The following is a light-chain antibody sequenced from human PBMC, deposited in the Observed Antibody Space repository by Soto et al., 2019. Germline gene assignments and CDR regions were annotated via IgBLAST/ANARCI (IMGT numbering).Light chain of an antibody. CDR1: SSDVGAYNY. CDR2: EVN. CDR3: TSYAGGNNV. J-gene: IGLJ1*01. Sequence: QLVLTQPPSASGSPGQSVTISCTGTSSDVGAYNYVSWYQQYPGKVPKLMVYEVNKRPSGVPDRFSGSKSGNTASLTVSGLQAEDEADYYCTSYAGGNNVFGTGTKLTVL. V-gene: IGLV2-8*01.